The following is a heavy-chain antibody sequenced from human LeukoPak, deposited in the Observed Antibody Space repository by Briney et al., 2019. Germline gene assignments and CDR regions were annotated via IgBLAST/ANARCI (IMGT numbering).Heavy chain of an antibody. V-gene: IGHV3-73*01. Sequence: GGSLRLSCAASGFAFSDSDMYWVRQAPGKGLEWVGRIRSKANNYATAYAVSVKGRFTISRDDSKNTAHLQMNRLKTEDTAVYYCTRRAWGSGWGAFDIWGQGSMVTVPS. CDR2: IRSKANNYAT. CDR1: GFAFSDSD. D-gene: IGHD6-19*01. J-gene: IGHJ3*02. CDR3: TRRAWGSGWGAFDI.